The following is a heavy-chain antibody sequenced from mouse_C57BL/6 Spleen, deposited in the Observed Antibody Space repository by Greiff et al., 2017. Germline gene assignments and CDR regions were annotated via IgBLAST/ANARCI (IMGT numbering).Heavy chain of an antibody. V-gene: IGHV1-82*01. Sequence: VQRVESGPELVKPGASVKISCKASGYAFSSSWMNWVKQRPGKGLEWIGRIYPGDGDTNYNGKFKGKATLTADKSSSTAYMQLSSLTSEDSAVYFCARKGLRQGYYYAMDYWGQGTSVTVSS. D-gene: IGHD2-4*01. J-gene: IGHJ4*01. CDR3: ARKGLRQGYYYAMDY. CDR2: IYPGDGDT. CDR1: GYAFSSSW.